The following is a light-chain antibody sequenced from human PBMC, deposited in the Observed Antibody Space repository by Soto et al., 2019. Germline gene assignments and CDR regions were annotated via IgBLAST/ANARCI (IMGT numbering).Light chain of an antibody. Sequence: LSQSEVTLSVYPGERVTLSCLASQSVSSNYLAWYQQKPGQAPRLLIYGAFKRATGIPDRFSGSGSGTDFTLTISRMEPEDFAVYCCQQYGSSPRTFGQGTKVDIK. CDR1: QSVSSNY. CDR3: QQYGSSPRT. J-gene: IGKJ1*01. V-gene: IGKV3-20*01. CDR2: GAF.